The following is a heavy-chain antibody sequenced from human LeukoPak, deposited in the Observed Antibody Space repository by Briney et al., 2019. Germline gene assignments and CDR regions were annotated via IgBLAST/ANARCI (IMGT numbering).Heavy chain of an antibody. CDR3: VRHDGRGGNTMGALDS. D-gene: IGHD3-3*01. CDR1: AGSISSSSHH. CDR2: IYYGRTA. V-gene: IGHV4-39*01. J-gene: IGHJ4*02. Sequence: SETLSLACTVSAGSISSSSHHWGWIRQSPGKGLEWIGAIYYGRTAYYNPSLNSRVTISVATSTNQFSLQLNSVTAADTAVYYCVRHDGRGGNTMGALDSWGQGSLVTVSS.